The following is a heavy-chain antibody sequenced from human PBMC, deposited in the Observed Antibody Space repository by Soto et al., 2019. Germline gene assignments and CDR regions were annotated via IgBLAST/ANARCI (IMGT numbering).Heavy chain of an antibody. J-gene: IGHJ4*02. D-gene: IGHD3-10*01. CDR3: ARGRASGSYYHLDY. CDR1: GHTFTTYD. CDR2: INPNSGNI. V-gene: IGHV1-8*01. Sequence: RASVKVSCKASGHTFTTYDINWVRQATGHGLEWMGWINPNSGNIGYAQRFQGRVTMTRDTAIRTSYREVSSLRSDDTAVYYCARGRASGSYYHLDYWGQGTLVT.